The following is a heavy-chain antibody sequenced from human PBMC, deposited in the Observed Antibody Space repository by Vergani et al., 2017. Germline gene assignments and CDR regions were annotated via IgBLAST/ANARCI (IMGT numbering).Heavy chain of an antibody. V-gene: IGHV3-21*01. CDR2: ISSSSSYI. Sequence: EVQLVESGGGLVKPGGSLRLSCAASGFTFSSYSMNWVRQAPGKGLEWVSSISSSSSYIYYADSVKGRFTISRDNAKNSLYLQMNSLRAEDTAVYYCARDLYCSSTSCYNFDYWGQGTLVTVSS. CDR1: GFTFSSYS. J-gene: IGHJ4*02. CDR3: ARDLYCSSTSCYNFDY. D-gene: IGHD2-2*02.